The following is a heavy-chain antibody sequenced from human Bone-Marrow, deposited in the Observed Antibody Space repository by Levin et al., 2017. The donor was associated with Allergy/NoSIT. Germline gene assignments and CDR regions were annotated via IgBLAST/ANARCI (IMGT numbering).Heavy chain of an antibody. V-gene: IGHV3-7*03. J-gene: IGHJ4*02. CDR1: GFTFSSYW. D-gene: IGHD3-3*01. Sequence: GESLKISCAASGFTFSSYWMSWVRQAPGKGLEWVANIKQDGSEKYYVDSVKGRFTISRDNAKNSLYLQMNSLRAEDTAVYYCARDRTGFWSGSYDYWGQGTLVTVSS. CDR3: ARDRTGFWSGSYDY. CDR2: IKQDGSEK.